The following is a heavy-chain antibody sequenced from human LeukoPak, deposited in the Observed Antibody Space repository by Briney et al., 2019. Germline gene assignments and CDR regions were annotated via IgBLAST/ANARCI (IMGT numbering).Heavy chain of an antibody. J-gene: IGHJ4*02. CDR3: ASDSHSGFQ. CDR1: DGSFNFYF. D-gene: IGHD3-10*01. Sequence: SETLSLTCTVSDGSFNFYFWHWIRQPPGKGLDWIGEVDNRGSTQYNPSLRSRVTISVDTSRNQFSLELTSVTAADTAVYFCASDSHSGFQWGQGTLVTVSS. V-gene: IGHV4-34*01. CDR2: VDNRGST.